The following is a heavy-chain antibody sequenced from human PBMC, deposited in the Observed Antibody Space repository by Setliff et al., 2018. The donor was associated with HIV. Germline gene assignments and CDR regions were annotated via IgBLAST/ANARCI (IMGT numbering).Heavy chain of an antibody. CDR1: GGRFRTYA. CDR3: ARARRDSYDRGRRNHYYIDV. V-gene: IGHV1-69*10. Sequence: SVKVSCKASGGRFRTYAISWVRQAPGQGLEWMGGIIPMLGTANYARDFQGKVTITADKSTSTAYMELTSLKFEDTAVYYCARARRDSYDRGRRNHYYIDVWGKGTTVTVSS. J-gene: IGHJ6*03. CDR2: IIPMLGTA. D-gene: IGHD3-22*01.